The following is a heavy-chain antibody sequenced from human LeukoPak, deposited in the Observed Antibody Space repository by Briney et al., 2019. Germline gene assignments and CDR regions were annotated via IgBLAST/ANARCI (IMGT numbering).Heavy chain of an antibody. CDR2: TYYRSKWFN. J-gene: IGHJ3*02. V-gene: IGHV6-1*01. CDR3: ASSWVAGRGGYGAQNAFDI. CDR1: GDSVSSNSGA. Sequence: SQTLSLTCAISGDSVSSNSGAWNWIRQSPSRGLEWLGRTYYRSKWFNDYAVSVKNRITINPDTSKNQFSLQLNSVTPEDTAVYYCASSWVAGRGGYGAQNAFDIWGQGTMVTVSS. D-gene: IGHD3-16*01.